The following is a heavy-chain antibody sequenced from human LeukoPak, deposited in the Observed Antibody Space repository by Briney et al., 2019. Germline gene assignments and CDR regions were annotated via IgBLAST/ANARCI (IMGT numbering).Heavy chain of an antibody. Sequence: GGSLRLSCAASGFTFSSYAMSWVRQAPGKGLEWVSAISGSGGSTYYADSVKGRFTISRDNSKNTLYLQMNSLRAEDTAVYYCAKVGGSYYYDSSGSNGHYFDYWGQGTLVTVSS. CDR1: GFTFSSYA. J-gene: IGHJ4*02. CDR2: ISGSGGST. V-gene: IGHV3-23*01. CDR3: AKVGGSYYYDSSGSNGHYFDY. D-gene: IGHD3-22*01.